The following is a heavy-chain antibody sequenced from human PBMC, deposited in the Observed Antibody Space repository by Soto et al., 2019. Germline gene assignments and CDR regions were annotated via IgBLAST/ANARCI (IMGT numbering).Heavy chain of an antibody. CDR2: IKSDGSDT. D-gene: IGHD5-18*01. CDR3: GRDVYSYGDDDYGMDV. V-gene: IGHV3-74*03. CDR1: GFSFSNYW. Sequence: GGSLRLSCVACGFSFSNYWMNWDRQAPGKGLVWVSRIKSDGSDTTDADSVKGRFTISRDNAKNSLYLQMNSLRAEDTAVYYCGRDVYSYGDDDYGMDVWGQGTTFTVS. J-gene: IGHJ6*02.